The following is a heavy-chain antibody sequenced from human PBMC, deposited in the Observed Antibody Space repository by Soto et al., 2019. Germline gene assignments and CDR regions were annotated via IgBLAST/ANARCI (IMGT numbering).Heavy chain of an antibody. CDR3: AKTRGSGSYYSNDY. CDR1: GFTFSSYA. D-gene: IGHD3-10*01. Sequence: GGSLRLSCAASGFTFSSYAMTWVRQAPGKGLEWVSTLSGSGGDTFYADSVKGRFTISRDNSKNTLFLRMSSLRAEDTAVYYCAKTRGSGSYYSNDYWGQGTLVTVSS. CDR2: LSGSGGDT. J-gene: IGHJ4*02. V-gene: IGHV3-23*01.